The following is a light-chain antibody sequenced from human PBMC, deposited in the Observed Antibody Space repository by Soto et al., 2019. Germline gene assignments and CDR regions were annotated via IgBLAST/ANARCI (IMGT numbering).Light chain of an antibody. CDR3: RSYTSSSTLVV. CDR2: DVS. J-gene: IGLJ2*01. V-gene: IGLV2-14*01. Sequence: QSALTQPASVSGSPGQSITISCTGTSSDVGDNSVSWYQQHPGKAPKLMIYDVSSRPSGVSNRFSASKSGNTASLTISGLQAEDESDYYCRSYTSSSTLVVFGGGTKLTVL. CDR1: SSDVGDNS.